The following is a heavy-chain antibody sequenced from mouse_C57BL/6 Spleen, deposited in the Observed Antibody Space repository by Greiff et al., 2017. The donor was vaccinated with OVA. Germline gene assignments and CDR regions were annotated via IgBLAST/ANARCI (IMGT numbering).Heavy chain of an antibody. Sequence: EVQLQQSGPELVKPGASVKISCKASGYTFTDYYMNWVKQSHGKSLEWIGDINPNNGGTSYNQKFKGKATLTVDKSSSTAYMELRSLTSEDSAVYYCARSLFTTVVAYYFDYWGQGTTLTVSS. V-gene: IGHV1-26*01. CDR1: GYTFTDYY. J-gene: IGHJ2*01. D-gene: IGHD1-1*01. CDR3: ARSLFTTVVAYYFDY. CDR2: INPNNGGT.